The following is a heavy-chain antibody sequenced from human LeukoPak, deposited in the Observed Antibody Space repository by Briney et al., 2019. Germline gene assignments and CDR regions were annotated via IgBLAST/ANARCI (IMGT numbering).Heavy chain of an antibody. J-gene: IGHJ3*02. V-gene: IGHV4-34*01. CDR1: GGSFSGYY. Sequence: PSETLSLTCAVYGGSFSGYYWSWIRQPPGKGLEWIGSIYYSGSTYYNPSLKGRVTISVDTSKNQFSLKLSSVTAADTAVYYCARREHLIVPWGAFDIWGQGTMVTVSS. CDR3: ARREHLIVPWGAFDI. D-gene: IGHD3-22*01. CDR2: IYYSGST.